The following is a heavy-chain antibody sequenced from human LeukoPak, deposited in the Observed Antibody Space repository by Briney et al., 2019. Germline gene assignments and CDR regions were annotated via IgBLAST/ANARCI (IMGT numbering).Heavy chain of an antibody. D-gene: IGHD3-10*01. Sequence: KASETLSLTCTVSGGAISDYYWNWIRQPPGRGLEWIGYIYYNGRTNYNPWRTNYNPSLKSRVTISVDTSKNQFSLQLTSVTAADTAVYYCARDFRYSYYYGSGSIEGVHDAFDIWGQGTMVTVSS. CDR3: ARDFRYSYYYGSGSIEGVHDAFDI. CDR2: IYYNGRTNYNPWRT. CDR1: GGAISDYY. J-gene: IGHJ3*02. V-gene: IGHV4-59*01.